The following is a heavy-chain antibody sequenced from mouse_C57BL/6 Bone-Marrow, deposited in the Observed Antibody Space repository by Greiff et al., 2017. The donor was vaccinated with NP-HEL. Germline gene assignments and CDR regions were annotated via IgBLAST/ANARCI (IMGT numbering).Heavy chain of an antibody. D-gene: IGHD3-3*01. J-gene: IGHJ2*01. CDR3: ARMGRLYYFDY. CDR1: GYTFTSYW. Sequence: QVQLQQSGAELVKPGASVKLSCKASGYTFTSYWMHWVKQRPGQGLEWIGMIHPNSGSTNYNEKFKSKATLTVDKSSSTAYMQLSSLTSEDSAVYYCARMGRLYYFDYWGQGTTLTVSS. CDR2: IHPNSGST. V-gene: IGHV1-64*01.